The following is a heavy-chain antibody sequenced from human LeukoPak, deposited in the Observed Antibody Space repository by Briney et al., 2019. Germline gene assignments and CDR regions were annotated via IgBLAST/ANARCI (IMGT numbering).Heavy chain of an antibody. D-gene: IGHD3-22*01. V-gene: IGHV3-13*01. CDR3: ARGADTGFDS. Sequence: GGSLRLSCAASGFTFSTYDMHWVRHAAGKGLEWVSGIATTGDSYYSGSVKGRSTISRENAKNSLYLQMNSLRVGDTAVYYCARGADTGFDSWGQGTLVTVSS. CDR2: IATTGDS. J-gene: IGHJ5*01. CDR1: GFTFSTYD.